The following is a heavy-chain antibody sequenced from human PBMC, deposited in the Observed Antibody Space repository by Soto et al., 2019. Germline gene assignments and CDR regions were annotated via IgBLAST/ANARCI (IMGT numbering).Heavy chain of an antibody. CDR3: ARKRTIAAAGLDY. CDR1: GFTFSNYD. CDR2: ISYDGSNK. Sequence: GGSLRLSCAASGFTFSNYDMHWVRQAPGKGLEWVAVISYDGSNKDYADSAKGRFSISRDNPKKTLYLQMNSLRDEDTALYYCARKRTIAAAGLDYWGQGTLVTVSS. D-gene: IGHD6-13*01. J-gene: IGHJ4*02. V-gene: IGHV3-30*03.